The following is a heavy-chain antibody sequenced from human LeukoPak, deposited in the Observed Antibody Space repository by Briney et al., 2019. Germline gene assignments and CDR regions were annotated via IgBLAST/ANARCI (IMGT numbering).Heavy chain of an antibody. CDR2: IYYSGST. Sequence: PSETLSLTCTVSGGSISSSSYYWGWIRQPPGKGLEWIGSIYYSGSTYYNPSLKSRVTISVDTSKNQFSLKLSSVTAADTAVYYCARPFWSGYYGDYYYYMDVWGKGTTVTVSS. V-gene: IGHV4-39*01. CDR3: ARPFWSGYYGDYYYYMDV. D-gene: IGHD3-3*01. CDR1: GGSISSSSYY. J-gene: IGHJ6*03.